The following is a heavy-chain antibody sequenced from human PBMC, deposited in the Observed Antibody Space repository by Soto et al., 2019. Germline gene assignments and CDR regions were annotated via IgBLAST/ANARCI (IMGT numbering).Heavy chain of an antibody. CDR3: AKEVWSGPMDV. D-gene: IGHD3-3*01. J-gene: IGHJ6*02. Sequence: QVQLVESGGGVVQPGRSLRLSCAASGFTFSSYGMHWVRQAPGKGLEWVAVISYDGSNKNYADSVKGRFTISRDNSKNTQYLHMDSLRAEDTAVYYCAKEVWSGPMDVWGQGTTVTVSS. CDR1: GFTFSSYG. CDR2: ISYDGSNK. V-gene: IGHV3-30*18.